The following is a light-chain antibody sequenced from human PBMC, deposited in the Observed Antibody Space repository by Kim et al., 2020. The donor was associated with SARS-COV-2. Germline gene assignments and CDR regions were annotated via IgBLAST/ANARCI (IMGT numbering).Light chain of an antibody. CDR3: QQYGSSPWT. V-gene: IGKV3-20*01. J-gene: IGKJ1*01. CDR2: GAS. Sequence: SPGERATRSCRASQSISSSYFAWYQQIPGQSPRLLIYGASSRATGIPDRCSGSGSGTDFTLTISRLEPEDFAVYYCQQYGSSPWTFGQGTKVDIK. CDR1: QSISSSY.